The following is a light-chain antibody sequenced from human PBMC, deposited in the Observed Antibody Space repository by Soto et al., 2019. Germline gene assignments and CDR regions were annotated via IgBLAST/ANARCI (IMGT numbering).Light chain of an antibody. Sequence: DIQMTQSPSSLSAAVGDRVTITCRASQGIRHSLAWYQQKPGKAPNLLIYAASTLQSGVPSLFSSSGSGTDFTLTIASLQPDNVAVYYCQRYNIAPLTFGRGTKLE. J-gene: IGKJ4*01. CDR1: QGIRHS. V-gene: IGKV1-27*01. CDR3: QRYNIAPLT. CDR2: AAS.